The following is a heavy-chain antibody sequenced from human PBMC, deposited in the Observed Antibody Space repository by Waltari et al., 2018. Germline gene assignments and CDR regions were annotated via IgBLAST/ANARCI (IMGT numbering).Heavy chain of an antibody. CDR1: GFTFSNAW. CDR2: IKSKTGGGTT. J-gene: IGHJ6*02. CDR3: TTISGGDYYYYYGMDV. Sequence: EVQLVESGGGLVKPGGSLRLSCAASGFTFSNAWMSWVRQAPGKGLEWVGRIKSKTGGGTTDYAAPVKGRFTISRDDSKNTLYLQMNSLKTEDTAVYYCTTISGGDYYYYYGMDVWGQGTTVTVSS. D-gene: IGHD2-21*02. V-gene: IGHV3-15*01.